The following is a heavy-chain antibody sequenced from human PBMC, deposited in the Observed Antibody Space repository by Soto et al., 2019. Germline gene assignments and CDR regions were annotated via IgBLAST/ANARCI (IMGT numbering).Heavy chain of an antibody. Sequence: GGSLRLSCAASGFTVSSNYVSWVRQAPGKGLEWVSVIYTGGSTYYANSVKGRFTISRDNSKNTVYLQMNSLRAEDTAVYYCLGHDYGAYWGQGTLVTVS. CDR1: GFTVSSNY. CDR2: IYTGGST. V-gene: IGHV3-66*01. J-gene: IGHJ4*02. CDR3: LGHDYGAY.